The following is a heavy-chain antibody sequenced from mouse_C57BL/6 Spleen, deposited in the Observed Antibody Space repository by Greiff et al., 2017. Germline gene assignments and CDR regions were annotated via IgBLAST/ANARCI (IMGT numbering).Heavy chain of an antibody. CDR3: ARGITTVVAPYFDD. CDR2: INLGSGGT. J-gene: IGHJ1*03. CDR1: GYAFTNYL. D-gene: IGHD1-1*01. V-gene: IGHV1-54*01. Sequence: VQLVESGAELVRPGTSVKVSCKASGYAFTNYLIEWVKQRPGQGLEWIGVINLGSGGTNYNEKFKGKATLTADKSSSTAYMQLSSLTSEDAAVYFCARGITTVVAPYFDDWGTGTTVTVSS.